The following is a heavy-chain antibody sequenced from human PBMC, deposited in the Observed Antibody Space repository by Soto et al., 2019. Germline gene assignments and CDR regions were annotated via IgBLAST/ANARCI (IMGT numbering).Heavy chain of an antibody. D-gene: IGHD3-16*01. CDR1: GFTFRSYW. CDR3: ASSLYYDYVWDS. V-gene: IGHV3-7*01. J-gene: IGHJ4*02. Sequence: GGSLRLSCAASGFTFRSYWMSWVRQAPGKGLEWLANIKPDGSENIYVDSVKGRFTMSRDNAKNSLYLQMNSLRVEDTAVYYCASSLYYDYVWDSWGQGTLVTVSS. CDR2: IKPDGSEN.